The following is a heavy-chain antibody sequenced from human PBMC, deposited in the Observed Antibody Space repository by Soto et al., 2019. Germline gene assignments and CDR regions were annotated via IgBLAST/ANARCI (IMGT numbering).Heavy chain of an antibody. D-gene: IGHD2-8*01. CDR2: ISYDGSNK. Sequence: PGGSLRLSCAASGFTFSSYAMHWVRQAPGKGLEWVAVISYDGSNKYYADSVKGRFTISRDNSKNTLYLQMNSLRAEDTAVYYCARAYCTICVSSCSYNGMHVCGPATSLT. V-gene: IGHV3-30-3*01. CDR1: GFTFSSYA. CDR3: ARAYCTICVSSCSYNGMHV. J-gene: IGHJ6*02.